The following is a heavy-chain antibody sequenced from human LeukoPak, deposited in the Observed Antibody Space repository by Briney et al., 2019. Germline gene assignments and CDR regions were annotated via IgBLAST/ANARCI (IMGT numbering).Heavy chain of an antibody. J-gene: IGHJ3*01. Sequence: GGSLRLSCTASGFTLSRYWMSWVRQVPGKGPEFVANIKEDGSEKSYVDFVKGRFTISRDNVKKSVSLQMNSLRVEDTAVHYCAREPGYSEFDVWGQGIMVIVSS. CDR2: IKEDGSEK. CDR1: GFTLSRYW. CDR3: AREPGYSEFDV. V-gene: IGHV3-7*01. D-gene: IGHD4-11*01.